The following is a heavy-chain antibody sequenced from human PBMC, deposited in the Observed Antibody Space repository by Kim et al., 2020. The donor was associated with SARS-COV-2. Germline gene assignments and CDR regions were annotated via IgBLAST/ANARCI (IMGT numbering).Heavy chain of an antibody. Sequence: GGSLRLSCAASGFTFSSYAMHWVRQAPGKGLEWVAVISYDGSNKYYADSVKGRFTISRDNSKNTLYLQMNSLRAEDTAVYYCASEYLYGSVSVDVGGQG. V-gene: IGHV3-30*04. D-gene: IGHD3-10*01. CDR3: ASEYLYGSVSVDV. CDR2: ISYDGSNK. CDR1: GFTFSSYA. J-gene: IGHJ3*01.